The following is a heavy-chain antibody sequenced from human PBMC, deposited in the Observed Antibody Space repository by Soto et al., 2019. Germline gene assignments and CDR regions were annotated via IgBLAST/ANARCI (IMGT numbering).Heavy chain of an antibody. V-gene: IGHV3-49*03. CDR1: GFTFGDYA. CDR3: TPLDYGDPDAFDI. D-gene: IGHD4-17*01. CDR2: IRSKAYGGTT. J-gene: IGHJ3*02. Sequence: GVLRLSCTASGFTFGDYAMSWFRQAPGKGLEWVGFIRSKAYGGTTEYAASVKGRFTISRDDSKSIAYLQMNSLKTEDTAVYYCTPLDYGDPDAFDIWGQGTMVTVSS.